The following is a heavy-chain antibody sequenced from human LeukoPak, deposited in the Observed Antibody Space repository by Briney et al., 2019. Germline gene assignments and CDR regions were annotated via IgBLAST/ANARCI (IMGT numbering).Heavy chain of an antibody. Sequence: GGSLRLSCAASGFTFSNYAMSWVRQAPGKGLEWVSAISGSGGDTYYADSVKGRFTISRDNSKNTLYLQMNSLRAEDTAVYYCAKDRDIAVAGTDLYYFDYWGQGTLVTVSS. CDR2: ISGSGGDT. CDR1: GFTFSNYA. V-gene: IGHV3-23*01. J-gene: IGHJ4*02. CDR3: AKDRDIAVAGTDLYYFDY. D-gene: IGHD6-19*01.